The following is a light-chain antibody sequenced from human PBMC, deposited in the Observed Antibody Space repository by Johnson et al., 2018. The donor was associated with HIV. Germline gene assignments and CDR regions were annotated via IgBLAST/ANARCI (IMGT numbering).Light chain of an antibody. CDR1: SSNIGNNY. CDR3: GTWDSSLIFYV. V-gene: IGLV1-51*02. CDR2: ENN. Sequence: QSVLTQPPSVSAAPGQKVTISCSGSSSNIGNNYVSWYQQLPGTAPKLLIYENNKRPSGIPDRFSGSKSGTSATLGITGLQTGDEADYYCGTWDSSLIFYVFVTGTKVTVL. J-gene: IGLJ1*01.